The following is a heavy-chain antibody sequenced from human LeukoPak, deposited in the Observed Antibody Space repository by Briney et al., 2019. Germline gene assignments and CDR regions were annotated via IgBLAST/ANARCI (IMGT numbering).Heavy chain of an antibody. D-gene: IGHD4-11*01. CDR1: GDSISSGGYS. Sequence: SQTLSLTCTVSGDSISSGGYSWSWIRQPPGKGLEWIGHIYYSGNTYYNPSLTSRVTISIDTSKNQFSLMLSSVTAADTAVYYCARAEINDYSRYWGQGIPVIVSS. CDR3: ARAEINDYSRY. V-gene: IGHV4-30-4*07. J-gene: IGHJ4*02. CDR2: IYYSGNT.